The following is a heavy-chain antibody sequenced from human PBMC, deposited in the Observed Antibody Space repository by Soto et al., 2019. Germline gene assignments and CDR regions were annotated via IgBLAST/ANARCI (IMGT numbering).Heavy chain of an antibody. CDR2: ISYDGSNK. CDR3: ARDQFYCSGGSCYMIAPFESPNYYGMYV. V-gene: IGHV3-30-3*01. CDR1: GFTFSSYA. Sequence: PGGSLRLSCAASGFTFSSYAMHWVRQAPGKGLEWVAVISYDGSNKYYADSVKGRFTISRDNSKNTLYLQMNSLRAEDTAVYYCARDQFYCSGGSCYMIAPFESPNYYGMYVWGQGTTVTFSS. J-gene: IGHJ6*02. D-gene: IGHD2-15*01.